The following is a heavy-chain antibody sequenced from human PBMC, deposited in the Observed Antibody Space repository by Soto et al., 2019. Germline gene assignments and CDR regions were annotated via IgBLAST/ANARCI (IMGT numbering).Heavy chain of an antibody. CDR1: GGAMSSGGYS. J-gene: IGHJ4*02. D-gene: IGHD6-19*01. CDR3: GTADVAGLPGDAAYFED. V-gene: IGHV4-31*03. CDR2: IDKNGNP. Sequence: PSETLSLTCNVSGGAMSSGGYSWAWLRQHPGRGLEWLGYIDKNGNPYYNPSLKSRVTISADTSKNQFSLKVNSVNAADTAVYYCGTADVAGLPGDAAYFEDWGQGALVTVSS.